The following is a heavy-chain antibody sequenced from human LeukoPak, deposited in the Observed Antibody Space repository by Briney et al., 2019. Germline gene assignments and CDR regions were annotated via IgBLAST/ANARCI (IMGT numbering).Heavy chain of an antibody. V-gene: IGHV1-69*04. D-gene: IGHD1-26*01. CDR3: ARSVGGATTPRFDY. J-gene: IGHJ4*02. Sequence: SVKVSCKASGDTFSRYAISWVRQAPGQGLEWMGRIIPSLDIPNYPQKFQGRVTITADKSTSTAYMEVRSLGSEDTAVYYCARSVGGATTPRFDYWGQGTMVTVSS. CDR2: IIPSLDIP. CDR1: GDTFSRYA.